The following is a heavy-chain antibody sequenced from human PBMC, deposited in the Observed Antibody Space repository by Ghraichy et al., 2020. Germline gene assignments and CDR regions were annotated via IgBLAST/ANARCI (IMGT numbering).Heavy chain of an antibody. J-gene: IGHJ4*02. V-gene: IGHV3-48*02. CDR3: ARDVGGHYYDSSGYYFTYYFDY. CDR1: GFTFSSYS. D-gene: IGHD3-22*01. Sequence: GGSLRLSCAASGFTFSSYSMNWVRQAPGKGLEWVSYISSSSSTIYYADSVKGRFTISRDNAKNSLYLQMNSLRDEDTAVYYCARDVGGHYYDSSGYYFTYYFDYWGQGTLVTVSS. CDR2: ISSSSSTI.